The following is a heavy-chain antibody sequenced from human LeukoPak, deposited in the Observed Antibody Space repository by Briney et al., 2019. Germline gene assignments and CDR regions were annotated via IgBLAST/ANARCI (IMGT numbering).Heavy chain of an antibody. V-gene: IGHV4-59*01. CDR1: GGSISSDQ. D-gene: IGHD2/OR15-2a*01. Sequence: KPSETLSLTCTVSGGSISSDQWNWIRQPPGKGLEWIGCIYYSGSTYYNPSLKSRVTISVDMSKSQFSLRLTSVTAADTAVYYCARKNDFDIWGQGTLVTVSS. J-gene: IGHJ3*02. CDR2: IYYSGST. CDR3: ARKNDFDI.